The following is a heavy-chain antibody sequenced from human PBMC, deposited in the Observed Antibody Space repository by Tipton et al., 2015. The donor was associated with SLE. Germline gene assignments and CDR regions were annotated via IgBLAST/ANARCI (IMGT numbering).Heavy chain of an antibody. J-gene: IGHJ6*02. CDR3: ARHHGSGWLYGLDV. Sequence: QSGPEVKKPGASVKVSCKASGYTFTSYGFSWVRQAPGQGLEWMGWISGYNGDTHYAQKLQGRVTMTTDTSTTTAYMELRSLRSDDTAVYYCARHHGSGWLYGLDVWGQGTTVTVSS. CDR2: ISGYNGDT. CDR1: GYTFTSYG. D-gene: IGHD6-19*01. V-gene: IGHV1-18*01.